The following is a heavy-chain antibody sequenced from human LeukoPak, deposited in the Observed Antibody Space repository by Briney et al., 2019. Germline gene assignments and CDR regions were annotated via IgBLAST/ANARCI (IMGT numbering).Heavy chain of an antibody. Sequence: SETLSLTCTVSGGSISSYYWSWLRQPPGKGLEWIGYIYYSGSTNYNPSLKSRVTISVDTSKNQFSLKLSSVTAADTAVYYCARGSGYDHVYDFWGQGTLVTVSS. J-gene: IGHJ4*02. CDR2: IYYSGST. V-gene: IGHV4-59*01. CDR1: GGSISSYY. D-gene: IGHD5-12*01. CDR3: ARGSGYDHVYDF.